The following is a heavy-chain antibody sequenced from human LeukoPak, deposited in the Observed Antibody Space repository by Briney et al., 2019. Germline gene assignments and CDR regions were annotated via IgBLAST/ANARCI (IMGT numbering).Heavy chain of an antibody. CDR2: FSAYTGNT. Sequence: ASVKVSCKSSGYTFTNYGIIWVRQAPGQGLDWMGWFSAYTGNTNYAQNFQGRVTMTTDTSTSTAYMELRSLRSDDTAVYYCARSGVGYFYDNSGYYPLDYWGQGTLVTVSS. CDR1: GYTFTNYG. J-gene: IGHJ4*02. D-gene: IGHD3-22*01. CDR3: ARSGVGYFYDNSGYYPLDY. V-gene: IGHV1-18*01.